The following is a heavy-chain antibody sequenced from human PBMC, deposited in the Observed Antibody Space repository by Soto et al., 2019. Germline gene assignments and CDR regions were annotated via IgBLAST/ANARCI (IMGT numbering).Heavy chain of an antibody. D-gene: IGHD3-10*01. J-gene: IGHJ3*02. CDR3: ARSRYYYGSGGLATDAFDI. CDR2: IDPSDSHS. V-gene: IGHV5-10-1*01. Sequence: GESLKISCKGSGYSFTSNWINWVRQMPGKGLEWMGRIDPSDSHSNYNPSFQGHVTISADKSTSTAYLQWNSLKASDTAVYYCARSRYYYGSGGLATDAFDIWGQGTMVTVSS. CDR1: GYSFTSNW.